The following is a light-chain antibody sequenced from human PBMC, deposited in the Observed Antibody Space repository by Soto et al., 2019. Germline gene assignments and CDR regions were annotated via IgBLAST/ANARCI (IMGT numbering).Light chain of an antibody. V-gene: IGLV1-47*01. CDR1: SSNVGRNF. CDR2: NND. CDR3: AAWDDTLATLV. J-gene: IGLJ3*02. Sequence: QSVLTQPSSASGTPGQRVSISCSGTSSNVGRNFVYWYQQLPGSAPRLLIQNNDQRPSGVPELFYGSKSGTSASLAVRGLQAADEGLYHCAAWDDTLATLVFGGGTKLTVL.